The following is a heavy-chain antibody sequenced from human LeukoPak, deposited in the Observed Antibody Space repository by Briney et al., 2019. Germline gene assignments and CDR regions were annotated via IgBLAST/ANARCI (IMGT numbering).Heavy chain of an antibody. CDR1: AFTFSSYW. CDR3: ARGTSYRTRDWFDP. CDR2: INHSGST. Sequence: GSLRLSCAASAFTFSSYWMSWVRQAPGKGLEWIGEINHSGSTNYNPSLKSRVTISVDTSKNQFSLKVSSVTAADTAVYYCARGTSYRTRDWFDPWGQGTLVTVSS. V-gene: IGHV4-34*01. D-gene: IGHD2-2*01. J-gene: IGHJ5*02.